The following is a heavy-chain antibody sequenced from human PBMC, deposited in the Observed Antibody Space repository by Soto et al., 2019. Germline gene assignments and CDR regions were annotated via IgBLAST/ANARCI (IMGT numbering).Heavy chain of an antibody. D-gene: IGHD6-13*01. Sequence: QVQLQQWGAGLLKPSETLSLTCAVYGGSFSGYYWSWIRQPPGKGLEWIGEINHSGSTNYNPSLKSRVTISVDTSKNQFSLKLSSVTAADTAVYYCARDGVVGSSSWNFDYWGQGTLVTVSS. CDR2: INHSGST. J-gene: IGHJ4*02. CDR1: GGSFSGYY. V-gene: IGHV4-34*01. CDR3: ARDGVVGSSSWNFDY.